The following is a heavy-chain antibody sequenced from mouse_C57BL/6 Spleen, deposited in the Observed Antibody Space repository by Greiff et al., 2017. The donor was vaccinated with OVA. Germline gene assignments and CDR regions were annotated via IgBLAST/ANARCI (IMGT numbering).Heavy chain of an antibody. D-gene: IGHD1-1*01. Sequence: VQLQQPGAELVMPGASVKLSCKASGYTFTSYWMHWVKQRPGQGLEWIGEIDPSDSYTNYNQKFKGKSTLTVDKSSSTAYMQLSSLTSEDSAVYYCARWSITTVVATPWYFDVWGTGTTVTVSS. CDR1: GYTFTSYW. CDR3: ARWSITTVVATPWYFDV. J-gene: IGHJ1*03. CDR2: IDPSDSYT. V-gene: IGHV1-69*01.